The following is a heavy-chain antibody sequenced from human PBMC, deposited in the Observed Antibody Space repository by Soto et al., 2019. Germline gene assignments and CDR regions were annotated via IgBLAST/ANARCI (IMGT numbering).Heavy chain of an antibody. Sequence: EVQLVESGGGLVQPGRSLRLSCAASGFTCDDYAMHWVRQAPGKGLEWVSGISWNSGSIGYADSVKGRFTISRDNAKNSLYLQMNSLRAEDTALYYCAKDIIHCISTSCAWYYGMDVWGQGTTVTVSS. CDR3: AKDIIHCISTSCAWYYGMDV. J-gene: IGHJ6*02. CDR1: GFTCDDYA. CDR2: ISWNSGSI. D-gene: IGHD2-2*01. V-gene: IGHV3-9*01.